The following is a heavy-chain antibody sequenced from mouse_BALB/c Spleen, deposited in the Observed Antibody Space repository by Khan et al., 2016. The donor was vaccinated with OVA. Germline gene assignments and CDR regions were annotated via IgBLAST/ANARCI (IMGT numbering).Heavy chain of an antibody. CDR1: GFSLSKYN. D-gene: IGHD2-14*01. CDR2: IWGGGGT. CDR3: AIAYYRYDGYYAMDF. Sequence: QVQLQQSGPGLVAPSQSLSLTCTVSGFSLSKYNIHWVRQPPGKGLEWLGMIWGGGGTDYNSPLKSRLNISKDNSKSHVFFKMNSLQTDDTAMYYCAIAYYRYDGYYAMDFWGQGISVTVSS. J-gene: IGHJ4*01. V-gene: IGHV2-6-4*01.